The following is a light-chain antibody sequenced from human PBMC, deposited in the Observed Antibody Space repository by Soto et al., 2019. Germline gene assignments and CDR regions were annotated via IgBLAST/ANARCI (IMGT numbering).Light chain of an antibody. CDR3: QHYYGTSPIS. V-gene: IGKV3-20*01. Sequence: EIMMTQSPATLSVSPGERATLSCRASQSVSSRLAWYQHKSGQAPRLLISGASRRATGIPDRFSGSGSGTDLPLTISRLEPEDFALYYCQHYYGTSPISFGQGTRLEIK. CDR1: QSVSSR. CDR2: GAS. J-gene: IGKJ5*01.